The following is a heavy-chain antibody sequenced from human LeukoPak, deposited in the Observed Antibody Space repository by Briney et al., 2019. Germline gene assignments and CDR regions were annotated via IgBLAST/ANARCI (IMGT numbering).Heavy chain of an antibody. V-gene: IGHV4-39*07. D-gene: IGHD3-9*01. J-gene: IGHJ5*02. CDR2: IYHSGST. Sequence: RTSETLSLTCAVSGGSISSGGYSWSWIRQPPGKGLEWIGSIYHSGSTYYNPSLKSRVTISVDTSKNQFSLKLSSVTAADTAVYYCARDFVRYFDWPPFDPWGQGTLVTVSS. CDR1: GGSISSGGYS. CDR3: ARDFVRYFDWPPFDP.